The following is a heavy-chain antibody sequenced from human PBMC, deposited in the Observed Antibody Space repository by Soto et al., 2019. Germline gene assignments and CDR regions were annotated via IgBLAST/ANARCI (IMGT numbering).Heavy chain of an antibody. CDR1: GGTFSRYS. Sequence: QVQLVQSGAEVKKPGSSVKVSCKASGGTFSRYSITWVRQAPGHGLEWIGRIIPIFGIASYAQKLQGRVTITADEAMSTAYMELSSLRSDDTAVYYCAREDRDRETGLVPAAIDGMDVWGQGTTVTVSS. CDR3: AREDRDRETGLVPAAIDGMDV. D-gene: IGHD2-2*01. V-gene: IGHV1-69*08. CDR2: IIPIFGIA. J-gene: IGHJ6*02.